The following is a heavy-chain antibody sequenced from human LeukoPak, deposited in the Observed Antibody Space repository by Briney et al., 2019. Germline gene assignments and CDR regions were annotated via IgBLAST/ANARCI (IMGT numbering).Heavy chain of an antibody. CDR2: IRYDGSNK. V-gene: IGHV3-30*02. CDR3: AKDAVPYGSGSYKSY. D-gene: IGHD3-10*01. Sequence: GGSLRLSCAASGFTFSSYGMHWVRQAPGKGLEWVAFIRYDGSNKYYADSVKGRFTISRDNSKNTLYLQMNSLRAEDTAVYYCAKDAVPYGSGSYKSYWGQGTLVTVSS. J-gene: IGHJ4*02. CDR1: GFTFSSYG.